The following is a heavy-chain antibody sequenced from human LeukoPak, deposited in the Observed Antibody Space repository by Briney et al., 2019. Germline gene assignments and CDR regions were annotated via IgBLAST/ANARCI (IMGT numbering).Heavy chain of an antibody. D-gene: IGHD1-26*01. CDR1: GYTFTSYD. Sequence: GASVKVSCKASGYTFTSYDINWVRQATGQGLEWMGGIIPIFGTANYAQKFQGRVTMTRNTSISTAYMELSSLRSEDTAVYYCARVKMGNDYWGQGTLVTVSS. CDR3: ARVKMGNDY. J-gene: IGHJ4*02. CDR2: IIPIFGTA. V-gene: IGHV1-8*01.